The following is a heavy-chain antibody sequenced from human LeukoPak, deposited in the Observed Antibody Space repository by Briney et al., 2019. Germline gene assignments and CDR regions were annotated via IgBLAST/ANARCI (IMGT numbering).Heavy chain of an antibody. J-gene: IGHJ4*02. Sequence: SETLSLTCTVSGGSISSSSYYWGWIRQPPGKGLEWIGSIYYSGSTYYNPSLKSRVTISVDTSKNQFSLELSSVTAADTAVYYCARSYYDSSGSSYWGQGTLVTVSS. V-gene: IGHV4-39*01. CDR3: ARSYYDSSGSSY. CDR1: GGSISSSSYY. CDR2: IYYSGST. D-gene: IGHD3-22*01.